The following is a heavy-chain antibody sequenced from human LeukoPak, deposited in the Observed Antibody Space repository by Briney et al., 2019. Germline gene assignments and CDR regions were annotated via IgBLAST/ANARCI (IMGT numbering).Heavy chain of an antibody. Sequence: EASVKVSCKASGYTFTNYGMSWVRQAPGQGLERMGWINTNTGNPKSAQGFTERFVFSLDASVSTAYLQISSLKAEDTAVYYCARSYGAFEGDTYYYYGMDVWGQGTTVTVSS. J-gene: IGHJ6*02. V-gene: IGHV7-4-1*02. CDR2: INTNTGNP. CDR1: GYTFTNYG. CDR3: ARSYGAFEGDTYYYYGMDV. D-gene: IGHD2-21*02.